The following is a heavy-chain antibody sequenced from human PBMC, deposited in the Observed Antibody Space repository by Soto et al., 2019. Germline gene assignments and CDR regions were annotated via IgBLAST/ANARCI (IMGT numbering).Heavy chain of an antibody. V-gene: IGHV3-33*01. CDR2: IWYDGSNK. J-gene: IGHJ4*02. CDR3: AREHTRSNLEEYYFDY. Sequence: GGSLRLSCAASGFTFSSYGMHWVRQAPGKGLEWVAVIWYDGSNKYYADSVKGRFTISRDNSKNTLYLQMNSLRAEDTAVYYCAREHTRSNLEEYYFDYWGQGTRVTVAS. CDR1: GFTFSSYG. D-gene: IGHD3-3*01.